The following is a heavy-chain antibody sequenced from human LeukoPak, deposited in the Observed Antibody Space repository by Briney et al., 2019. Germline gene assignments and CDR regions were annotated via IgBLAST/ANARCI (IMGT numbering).Heavy chain of an antibody. CDR1: GFTFSSYG. J-gene: IGHJ6*02. D-gene: IGHD6-13*01. CDR2: ISYDGSNK. Sequence: GRSLRLSCAASGFTFSSYGMHWVRQAPGKGLEWVAVISYDGSNKYYADSVKGRFTISRDNSKNTLYLQMNSLRAEDTAVYYCAKARYSSSWYAYYPYYYYGRDVWAQGTTVTVSS. CDR3: AKARYSSSWYAYYPYYYYGRDV. V-gene: IGHV3-30*18.